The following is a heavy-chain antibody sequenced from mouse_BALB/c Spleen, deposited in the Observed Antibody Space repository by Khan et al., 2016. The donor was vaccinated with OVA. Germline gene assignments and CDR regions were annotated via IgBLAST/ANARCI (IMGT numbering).Heavy chain of an antibody. D-gene: IGHD2-14*01. J-gene: IGHJ4*01. CDR1: GFSLSRYN. V-gene: IGHV2-6-4*01. CDR3: ARAYYRYDGYYAMDY. CDR2: IWGGGGT. Sequence: QVQLKESGPGLVAPSQSLSITCTVSGFSLSRYNIHWVRQPPGKGLEWLGMIWGGGGTDYNSTLKSRLRITKDNSESHVFLKMNSLQTDDTAMYYCARAYYRYDGYYAMDYWGQGTSVTVSS.